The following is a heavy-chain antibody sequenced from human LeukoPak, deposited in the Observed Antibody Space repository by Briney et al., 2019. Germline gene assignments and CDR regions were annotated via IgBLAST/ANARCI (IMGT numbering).Heavy chain of an antibody. V-gene: IGHV1-18*01. CDR1: GYTFTSYG. D-gene: IGHD3-22*01. Sequence: ASVKVSCKASGYTFTSYGISRVRQAPGQGLEWMGWISAYNGNTNYAQKLQGRVTMTTDTSTSTAYMELRSLRSDDTAVYYCARDSGHSTVIVVVITLDYWGQGTLVTVSS. CDR3: ARDSGHSTVIVVVITLDY. CDR2: ISAYNGNT. J-gene: IGHJ4*02.